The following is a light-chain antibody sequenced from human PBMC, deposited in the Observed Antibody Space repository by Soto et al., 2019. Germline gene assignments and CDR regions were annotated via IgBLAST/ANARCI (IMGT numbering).Light chain of an antibody. J-gene: IGKJ4*01. CDR1: QSDSSY. CDR2: DAS. V-gene: IGKV3-11*01. CDR3: QQRSNWFLT. Sequence: EIVLTQSPATLSLSPGERATLSCRASQSDSSYLAWYQQKPGQAPRLLIYDASNRDTGIPARFSGSEYGTDFTLTISSLEPEDFAVYYCQQRSNWFLTFGGGTKVEIK.